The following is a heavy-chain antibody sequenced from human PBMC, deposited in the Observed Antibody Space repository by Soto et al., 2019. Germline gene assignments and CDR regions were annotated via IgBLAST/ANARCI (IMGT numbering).Heavy chain of an antibody. CDR3: ARDRYSNGWVEY. V-gene: IGHV4-59*01. J-gene: IGHJ4*02. D-gene: IGHD6-19*01. CDR2: IYYSGST. Sequence: SETLSLTCIFSGVSISSYYWSCIRQPPGKGLEWIGYIYYSGSTKYNPSLKSRVTISVDTSNNQFSLKLSSVTAADTAVYYCARDRYSNGWVEYWGQGTLVNVSS. CDR1: GVSISSYY.